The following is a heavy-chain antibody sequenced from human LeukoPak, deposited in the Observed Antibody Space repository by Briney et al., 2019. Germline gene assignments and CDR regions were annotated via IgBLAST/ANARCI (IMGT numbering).Heavy chain of an antibody. J-gene: IGHJ6*03. CDR2: IIPIFGTA. CDR3: ASVSSTLYYYYMDV. Sequence: VASVKVSCKASGGTFSSYAISWVRQAPGQGLEWMGGIIPIFGTANYAQKFQGRVTITTDESTSTAYMELSSLRSEDTAVYYCASVSSTLYYYYMDVWGKGTTVTVSS. CDR1: GGTFSSYA. V-gene: IGHV1-69*05.